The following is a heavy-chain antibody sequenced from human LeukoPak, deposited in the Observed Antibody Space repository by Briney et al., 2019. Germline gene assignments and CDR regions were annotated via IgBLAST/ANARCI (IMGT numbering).Heavy chain of an antibody. Sequence: SEALPLTCSVPGGSISGYYWSWIRQPPGKGLEWIGYIYNSGSSNYNPSLMSRVTIAVETSKNQFSLKLTSVTAADTAVYYCARHYYGSGSWNWFDPWGQGTLVTVSS. J-gene: IGHJ5*02. CDR3: ARHYYGSGSWNWFDP. CDR2: IYNSGSS. V-gene: IGHV4-59*08. D-gene: IGHD3-10*01. CDR1: GGSISGYY.